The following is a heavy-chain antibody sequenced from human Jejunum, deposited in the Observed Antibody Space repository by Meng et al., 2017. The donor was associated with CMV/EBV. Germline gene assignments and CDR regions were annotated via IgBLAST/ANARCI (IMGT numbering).Heavy chain of an antibody. D-gene: IGHD6-19*01. Sequence: QGQLQESGQGLVKPSQTLSLTCSVSGGSISSGDYYWSWIRQSPEKGLEWIGFIYYSGASYSTPSLRSRVTMSMDTSTNQFSLRLNSVTAADTGVYFCARDRGYSSGWGVFDYWGRGTLVTVSS. V-gene: IGHV4-30-4*01. CDR1: GGSISSGDYY. CDR2: IYYSGAS. CDR3: ARDRGYSSGWGVFDY. J-gene: IGHJ4*02.